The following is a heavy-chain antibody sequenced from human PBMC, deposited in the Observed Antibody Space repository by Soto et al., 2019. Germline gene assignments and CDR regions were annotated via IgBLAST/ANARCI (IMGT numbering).Heavy chain of an antibody. Sequence: QVQLVQSGAEVKKPGASVKVSCKASGYTFTDYGISWVRQAPGQGLEWMGWISTYNGDTKYTQNFRGRVTMTADTSTTTAYMELTSLTSDDTAIYYCAREYCTSSSCYGSDFWGQGTLVTVS. V-gene: IGHV1-18*01. CDR2: ISTYNGDT. CDR1: GYTFTDYG. CDR3: AREYCTSSSCYGSDF. D-gene: IGHD2-2*01. J-gene: IGHJ4*02.